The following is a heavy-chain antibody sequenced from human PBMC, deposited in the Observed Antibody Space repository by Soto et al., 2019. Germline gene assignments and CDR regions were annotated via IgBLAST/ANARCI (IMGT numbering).Heavy chain of an antibody. CDR1: GGSISSYY. V-gene: IGHV4-59*08. CDR3: ARAKAPLYSSSWYWFDP. D-gene: IGHD6-13*01. CDR2: SYYSGST. J-gene: IGHJ5*02. Sequence: QVQLQESGPGLVKPSETLSLTCTVSGGSISSYYWSWIRQPPGKGLEWIGYSYYSGSTNYNPSLKCRVTISVDTSKNPFSLKLSSVTAADTAVYYCARAKAPLYSSSWYWFDPWGQGTLVTVSS.